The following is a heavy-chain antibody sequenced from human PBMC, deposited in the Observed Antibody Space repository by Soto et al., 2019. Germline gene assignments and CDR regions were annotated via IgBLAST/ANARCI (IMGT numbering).Heavy chain of an antibody. J-gene: IGHJ4*02. CDR1: GYSFTTYW. CDR3: ARGIRPPTYYFEY. V-gene: IGHV5-51*01. D-gene: IGHD6-6*01. CDR2: MYPGDSDT. Sequence: GESLKISCKGSGYSFTTYWIGWVRQMPGKGLELMGIMYPGDSDTRYSPSFQGQVTISADKSISTAYLQWSSLKASDTAIYYCARGIRPPTYYFEYWGQGTLVTVSS.